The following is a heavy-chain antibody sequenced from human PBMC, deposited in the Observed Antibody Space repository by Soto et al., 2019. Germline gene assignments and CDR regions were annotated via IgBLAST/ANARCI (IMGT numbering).Heavy chain of an antibody. CDR1: GGTFSSYA. D-gene: IGHD1-7*01. J-gene: IGHJ4*02. Sequence: QVQLVQSGAEVKKPGSSVKVSSKASGGTFSSYAISWVRQSPGQGLDWMGGIIPIFGTANYAQKVQGRVTITADESTSTAYMERSSLRSEDTAVYYCARVSIGTTSYYFYYWGQGTLVTVSS. CDR2: IIPIFGTA. V-gene: IGHV1-69*12. CDR3: ARVSIGTTSYYFYY.